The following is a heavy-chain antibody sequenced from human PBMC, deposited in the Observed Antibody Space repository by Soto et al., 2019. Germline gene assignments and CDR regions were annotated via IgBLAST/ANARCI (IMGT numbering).Heavy chain of an antibody. V-gene: IGHV5-51*01. Sequence: GEALKGSRNGSGYSFTTYWDGGGRPMPGKSLEGMGIIYPGDSDTRYSPSFQGQVTISADKSISTAYLQWSSLKASDTAMYYCARHITMVRGVPRDRYYGMDVWGQGTTVTVSS. CDR3: ARHITMVRGVPRDRYYGMDV. D-gene: IGHD3-10*01. CDR1: GYSFTTYW. J-gene: IGHJ6*02. CDR2: IYPGDSDT.